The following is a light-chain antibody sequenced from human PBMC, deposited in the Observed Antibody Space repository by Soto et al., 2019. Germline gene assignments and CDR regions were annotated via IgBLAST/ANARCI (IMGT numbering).Light chain of an antibody. Sequence: QSVLTQPPSASGTPGQRVTISCSGSSSNIGSNTVNWYQQLPGTAPKLLIYSNNQRPSGVPDRFSGSKSGTSASLAISGLKSEDEADYYCAAGDDSLNGYWVFGGGTKLTVL. V-gene: IGLV1-44*01. CDR1: SSNIGSNT. J-gene: IGLJ3*02. CDR2: SNN. CDR3: AAGDDSLNGYWV.